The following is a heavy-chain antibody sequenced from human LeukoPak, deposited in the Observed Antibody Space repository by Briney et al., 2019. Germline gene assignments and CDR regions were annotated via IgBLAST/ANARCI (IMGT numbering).Heavy chain of an antibody. Sequence: SETLSLTCTVSGVSISSYYWSWIRQPPGKGLEWIGFIFYSGTTNYNPSLKSRVTISVDTSKNQFSLKLSSVTAADTAVYYCARAPPYYDILTGYWAGAFDIWGQGTMVTVSS. J-gene: IGHJ3*02. D-gene: IGHD3-9*01. CDR3: ARAPPYYDILTGYWAGAFDI. V-gene: IGHV4-59*01. CDR1: GVSISSYY. CDR2: IFYSGTT.